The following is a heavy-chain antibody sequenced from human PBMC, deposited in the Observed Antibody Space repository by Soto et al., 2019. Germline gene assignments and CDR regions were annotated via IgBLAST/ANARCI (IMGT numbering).Heavy chain of an antibody. D-gene: IGHD1-1*01. CDR1: GFMFSSAW. Sequence: EVQLVESGGDLVEPRGSLRLSCVTSGFMFSSAWMSWVRQAPGKGLEWVGRIKSKTDGGARDYAAPVNGRFSISRDDSKSTLYLQMNSLRAEDTALYYCVEGWNDFWGQGTLVTVSS. J-gene: IGHJ4*02. CDR2: IKSKTDGGAR. CDR3: VEGWNDF. V-gene: IGHV3-15*01.